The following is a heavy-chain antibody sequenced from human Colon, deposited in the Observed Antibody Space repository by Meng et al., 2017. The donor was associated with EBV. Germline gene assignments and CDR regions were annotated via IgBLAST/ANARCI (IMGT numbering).Heavy chain of an antibody. CDR2: INHSGTI. J-gene: IGHJ5*02. CDR3: ARGGGVIKGLVTWFDP. D-gene: IGHD2-8*01. CDR1: GGCLSGYD. Sequence: QVQLQQVGAGTGKTSVALSPTGGVYGGCLSGYDWSWIRQTQGKGLEWICKINHSGTINYNPSLRSRVTISVDRSNNQFSLRLSSVTAADTAVYYCARGGGVIKGLVTWFDPWGQGTLVTVSS. V-gene: IGHV4-34*01.